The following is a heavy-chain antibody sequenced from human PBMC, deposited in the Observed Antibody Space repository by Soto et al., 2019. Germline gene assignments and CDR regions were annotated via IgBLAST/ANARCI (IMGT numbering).Heavy chain of an antibody. Sequence: PGGSLRLSCAASGFTFSSYWMSWVRQAPGKGLEWVANIKQDGSEKYYVDSVKGRFTISRDNAKNSLYLQMNSLRAEDTAVYYCAREVYYDYIWGSYRSTPRDAFDIWGQGTMVTVSS. V-gene: IGHV3-7*01. CDR3: AREVYYDYIWGSYRSTPRDAFDI. D-gene: IGHD3-16*02. J-gene: IGHJ3*02. CDR1: GFTFSSYW. CDR2: IKQDGSEK.